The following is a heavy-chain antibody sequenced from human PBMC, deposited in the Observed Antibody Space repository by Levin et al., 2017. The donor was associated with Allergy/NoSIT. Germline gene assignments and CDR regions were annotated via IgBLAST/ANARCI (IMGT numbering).Heavy chain of an antibody. D-gene: IGHD2-15*01. V-gene: IGHV1-2*02. J-gene: IGHJ4*02. Sequence: GESLKISCKASGYTFTGYYMHWVRQAPGQGLEWMGWINPNSGGTNYAQKFQGRVTMTRDTSISTAYMELSRLRSDDTAVYYCARVGGGMVVAAPFDYWGQGTLVTVSS. CDR3: ARVGGGMVVAAPFDY. CDR2: INPNSGGT. CDR1: GYTFTGYY.